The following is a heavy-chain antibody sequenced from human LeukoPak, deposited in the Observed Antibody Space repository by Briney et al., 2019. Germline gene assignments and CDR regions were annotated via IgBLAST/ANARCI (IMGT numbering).Heavy chain of an antibody. CDR2: ISAYNGNT. J-gene: IGHJ3*02. Sequence: GASVKVSCKASGYTFTSYDINWVRQAPGQGLEWMGWISAYNGNTNYAQKLQGRVTMTTDTSTSTAYMELRSLRSDDTAVYYCARRTVTTADDAFDIWGQGTMVTVSS. V-gene: IGHV1-18*01. CDR1: GYTFTSYD. D-gene: IGHD4-17*01. CDR3: ARRTVTTADDAFDI.